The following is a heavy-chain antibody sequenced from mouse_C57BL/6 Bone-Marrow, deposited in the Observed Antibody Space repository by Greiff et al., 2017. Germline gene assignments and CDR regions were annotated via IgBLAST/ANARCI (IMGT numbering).Heavy chain of an antibody. V-gene: IGHV1-55*01. CDR2: IYPGSGST. D-gene: IGHD1-1*01. J-gene: IGHJ4*01. Sequence: QVQLQQPGAELVKPGASVKMSCKASGYTFTSYWITWVKQRPGQGLEWIGDIYPGSGSTNYNEKFKSKATLTVDTSSSTAYMQLSSLIAEGSAGYYCARCRDCYCSSYPYYAMDYWGQGTSVTVSA. CDR1: GYTFTSYW. CDR3: ARCRDCYCSSYPYYAMDY.